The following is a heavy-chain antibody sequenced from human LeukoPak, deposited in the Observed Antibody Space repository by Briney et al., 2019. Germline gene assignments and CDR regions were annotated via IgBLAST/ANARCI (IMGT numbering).Heavy chain of an antibody. Sequence: ASVKVPCKASGYIFTDYYIHWVRQAPGQGLEWMGWMNCNNGGTNYAQKFRGRVTMTRDTSTSTGYMELNSLTSDDTAVYYCARDKAGAMGDFDYWGQGTLVTVSS. J-gene: IGHJ4*02. CDR1: GYIFTDYY. D-gene: IGHD5-18*01. CDR3: ARDKAGAMGDFDY. CDR2: MNCNNGGT. V-gene: IGHV1-2*02.